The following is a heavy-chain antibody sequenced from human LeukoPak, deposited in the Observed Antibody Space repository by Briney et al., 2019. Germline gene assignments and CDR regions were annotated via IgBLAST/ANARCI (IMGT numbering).Heavy chain of an antibody. CDR3: AKERNTAMVTIDY. V-gene: IGHV3-30*02. CDR2: IRNDGSNK. J-gene: IGHJ4*02. D-gene: IGHD5-18*01. CDR1: GFTFSSYG. Sequence: GRALRLSCAASGFTFSSYGMHWVRQAPGKGLEWVAFIRNDGSNKYYADSVKGRFTISRDNSKNTPYLQMNSLRAEDTAVYYCAKERNTAMVTIDYWGQGTLVTVSS.